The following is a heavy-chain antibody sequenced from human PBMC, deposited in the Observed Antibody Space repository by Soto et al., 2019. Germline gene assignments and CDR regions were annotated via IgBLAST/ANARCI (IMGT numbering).Heavy chain of an antibody. CDR1: GVTFSSYG. CDR3: VRDFGVQPTGGLYAFDI. D-gene: IGHD7-27*01. Sequence: PGGALRLPCAAAGVTFSSYGMHWVRQTPGKVLVWVAVIWYDGSNNYYADSLKVRFTISRDNSKDTLQLQMNSLRAEDTAVYYWVRDFGVQPTGGLYAFDIWGQGTMVTVSS. V-gene: IGHV3-33*01. CDR2: IWYDGSNN. J-gene: IGHJ3*02.